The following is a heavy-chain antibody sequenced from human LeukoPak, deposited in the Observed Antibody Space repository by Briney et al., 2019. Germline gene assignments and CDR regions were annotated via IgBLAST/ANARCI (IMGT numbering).Heavy chain of an antibody. D-gene: IGHD4/OR15-4a*01. CDR2: IYTNGST. V-gene: IGHV4-59*10. J-gene: IGHJ3*02. Sequence: SETLSLTCAVYGGSFSGYYWTWIRQSAGKGLEWIGRIYTNGSTNYNPSVKSRLTISKDTSKNQFSLKLTSVTAADSAVYYCARMERLYYDAREDAFDIWGQGTMVTVSS. CDR3: ARMERLYYDAREDAFDI. CDR1: GGSFSGYY.